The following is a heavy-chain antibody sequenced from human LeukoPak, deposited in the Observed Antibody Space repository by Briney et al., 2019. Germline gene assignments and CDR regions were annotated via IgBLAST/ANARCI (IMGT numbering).Heavy chain of an antibody. CDR2: INPNSGGT. D-gene: IGHD4-17*01. Sequence: ASVKVSCKASGYTFTGYYMHWVRQAPGQGLEWMGWINPNSGGTNYAQKFQGRVTMTRDTSISTAYMELRSLRSDDTAVYYCARDNYGDYVGRIRHYYYYMDVWGKGTTVTISS. V-gene: IGHV1-2*02. CDR3: ARDNYGDYVGRIRHYYYYMDV. J-gene: IGHJ6*03. CDR1: GYTFTGYY.